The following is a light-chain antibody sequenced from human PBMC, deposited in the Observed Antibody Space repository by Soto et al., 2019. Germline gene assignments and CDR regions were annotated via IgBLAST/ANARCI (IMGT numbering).Light chain of an antibody. CDR1: SSAVGGYNY. CDR3: STYTSSRTLVV. V-gene: IGLV2-14*01. J-gene: IGLJ2*01. Sequence: QSVLTQPASVSGSPGQSITISCTGTSSAVGGYNYVSWYQQHPGKAPKLMISDVSTRPSGVSNRFSGSKSGNTASLTISGLQAEDEADDYCSTYTSSRTLVVFGGGTKHTVL. CDR2: DVS.